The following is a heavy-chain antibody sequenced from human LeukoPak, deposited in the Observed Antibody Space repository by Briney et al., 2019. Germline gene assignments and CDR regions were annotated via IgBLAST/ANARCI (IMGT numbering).Heavy chain of an antibody. Sequence: KPSETLSLTCAVYGGSFSGYYWSWIRQPPGKGLEWIGEINHSGSTNYNPSLKSRVTISVDTSKNQFSLRLSSVTAADTAVYYCASEAAAGHFDYWGQGTLVTVSS. CDR2: INHSGST. J-gene: IGHJ4*02. D-gene: IGHD6-13*01. V-gene: IGHV4-34*01. CDR1: GGSFSGYY. CDR3: ASEAAAGHFDY.